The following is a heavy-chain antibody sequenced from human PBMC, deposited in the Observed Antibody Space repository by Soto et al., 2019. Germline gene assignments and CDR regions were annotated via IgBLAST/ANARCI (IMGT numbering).Heavy chain of an antibody. CDR2: ISAYNGNT. Sequence: ASVKVSCKASGYTFTSYGISWVRQAPGQGLEWMGWISAYNGNTNYAQKLQGRVTMTTDTSTSTAYMELRSLRSDDTAVYYCAVGASYQLLFDGMDVWGQGTTVTVSS. V-gene: IGHV1-18*04. J-gene: IGHJ6*02. CDR1: GYTFTSYG. D-gene: IGHD2-2*01. CDR3: AVGASYQLLFDGMDV.